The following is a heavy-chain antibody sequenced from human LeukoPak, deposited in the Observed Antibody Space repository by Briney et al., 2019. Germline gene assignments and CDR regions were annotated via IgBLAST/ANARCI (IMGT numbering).Heavy chain of an antibody. CDR2: ISSTSTYT. CDR1: GFTFSDYY. Sequence: GGSLRLSCAAAGFTFSDYYMSWIRRAPGKGLEWLSYISSTSTYTNYADSVKGRLTISRDNAKNSLYLQMNSLRAEDTAVYFCANRVVATISRVGYFDYWGQGTLVTVSS. CDR3: ANRVVATISRVGYFDY. D-gene: IGHD5-12*01. J-gene: IGHJ4*02. V-gene: IGHV3-11*03.